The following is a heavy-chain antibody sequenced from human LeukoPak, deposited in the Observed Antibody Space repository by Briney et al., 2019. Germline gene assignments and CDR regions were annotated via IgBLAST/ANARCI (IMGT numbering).Heavy chain of an antibody. CDR3: ARAQGGSSWNYYYYYMDV. V-gene: IGHV4-39*07. Sequence: SETLSLTCTVSGGSISSSSYYWGWIRQPPGKGLEWIGSIYYSGSTNYNPSLKSRVTMSVDTSKNQFSLKLSSVTAADTAVYYCARAQGGSSWNYYYYYMDVWGKGTTVTVSS. D-gene: IGHD6-13*01. J-gene: IGHJ6*03. CDR2: IYYSGST. CDR1: GGSISSSSYY.